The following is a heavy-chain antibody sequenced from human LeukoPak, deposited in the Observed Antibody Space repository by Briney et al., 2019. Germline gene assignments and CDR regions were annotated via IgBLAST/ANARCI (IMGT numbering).Heavy chain of an antibody. CDR1: GYTFTGYY. Sequence: ASAKVSCKASGYTFTGYYMHWVRQAPGQGLEWMGWINPNSGGTNYAQKFQGRVTMTRDTSISTAYMELSRLRSDDTAVYYCARGGEYQLLFLDYYYYMDVWGKGTTVTISS. V-gene: IGHV1-2*02. J-gene: IGHJ6*03. CDR3: ARGGEYQLLFLDYYYYMDV. D-gene: IGHD2-2*01. CDR2: INPNSGGT.